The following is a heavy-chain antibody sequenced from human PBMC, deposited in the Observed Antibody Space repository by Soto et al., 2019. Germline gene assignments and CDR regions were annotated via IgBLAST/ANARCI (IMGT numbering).Heavy chain of an antibody. CDR1: GYSFTSYW. D-gene: IGHD6-13*01. V-gene: IGHV5-51*01. CDR3: ARLRIAAAGTGYYYYGMDV. Sequence: GESLKISCKGSGYSFTSYWIGWVRQMPGKGLEWMGIIYPGDSDTRYSPSFQGQATISADKSISTAYLQWSSLKASDTAMYYCARLRIAAAGTGYYYYGMDVWGQGTTVTVSS. J-gene: IGHJ6*02. CDR2: IYPGDSDT.